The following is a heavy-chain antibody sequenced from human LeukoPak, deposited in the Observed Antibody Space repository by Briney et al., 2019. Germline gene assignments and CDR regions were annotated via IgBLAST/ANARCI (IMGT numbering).Heavy chain of an antibody. D-gene: IGHD3-3*01. V-gene: IGHV4-34*01. J-gene: IGHJ3*02. CDR1: GGSFSVFY. CDR3: ARGQRMSAIFGVGVFDI. Sequence: SETLSLTCAVYGGSFSVFYWGWIRQPPGKGLEWIGEMNHSGSAKYNPSLKSRVTISVDTSMKHFSLKLSSVAAADTAVYYCARGQRMSAIFGVGVFDIWGQGTKVTVSS. CDR2: MNHSGSA.